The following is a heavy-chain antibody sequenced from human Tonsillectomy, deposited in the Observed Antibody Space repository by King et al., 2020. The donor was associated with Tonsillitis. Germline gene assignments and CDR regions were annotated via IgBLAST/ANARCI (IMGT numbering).Heavy chain of an antibody. CDR2: IIPMFGTA. D-gene: IGHD2-8*02. CDR1: GGTFSTYA. CDR3: ARAPPASLVERGAWFDP. Sequence: VQLVESGAEVKKPGSSVKVSCMASGGTFSTYAISWVRQAPGQGLEWMGGIIPMFGTANYAQKFQGRVRITADESTRTAYMELSSLGYEDTAVYYCARAPPASLVERGAWFDPWGQGTLVTVSS. V-gene: IGHV1-69*01. J-gene: IGHJ5*02.